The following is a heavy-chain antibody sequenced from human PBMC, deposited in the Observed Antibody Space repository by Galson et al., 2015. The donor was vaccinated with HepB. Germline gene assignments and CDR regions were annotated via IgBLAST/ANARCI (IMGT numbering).Heavy chain of an antibody. J-gene: IGHJ3*02. V-gene: IGHV3-30*04. D-gene: IGHD3-22*01. Sequence: LRLSCAASGFPFSRHVMHWVRQAPGTGLEWVAVLSYDGSNKYYADSVKGRFTISRDNSQNTLYLQVNSLRAEDTAVYYCARDMNYYHRTDPPWGAFDIWGQGTMVTVSS. CDR3: ARDMNYYHRTDPPWGAFDI. CDR2: LSYDGSNK. CDR1: GFPFSRHV.